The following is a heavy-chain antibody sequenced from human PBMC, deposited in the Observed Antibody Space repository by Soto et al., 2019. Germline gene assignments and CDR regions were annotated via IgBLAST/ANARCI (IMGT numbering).Heavy chain of an antibody. Sequence: WGSLRLSCAASGFTFSSYGIHCFRHSPGKGLEWVAVISYDGSNKYYADSVKGRFTISRDNSKNTLYLQMNSLRAEDTAVYYCAKVSSIAAAVFDYWGQGTLVTVSS. CDR2: ISYDGSNK. D-gene: IGHD6-13*01. CDR1: GFTFSSYG. J-gene: IGHJ4*02. V-gene: IGHV3-30*18. CDR3: AKVSSIAAAVFDY.